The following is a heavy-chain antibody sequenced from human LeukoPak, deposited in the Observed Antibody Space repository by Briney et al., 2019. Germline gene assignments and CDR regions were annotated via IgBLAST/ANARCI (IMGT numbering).Heavy chain of an antibody. CDR2: LSDTGASI. D-gene: IGHD3-3*01. Sequence: GGSLRLSCTVSGFTFRSYGMSWVRQAPGKGLEWVSGLSDTGASIYYADSVKGRFTISRDNSKNTLYLQMNSLRVEDTAVYYCAKGIGLGVRPFDFWGQGTLVAVSS. CDR3: AKGIGLGVRPFDF. J-gene: IGHJ4*02. CDR1: GFTFRSYG. V-gene: IGHV3-23*01.